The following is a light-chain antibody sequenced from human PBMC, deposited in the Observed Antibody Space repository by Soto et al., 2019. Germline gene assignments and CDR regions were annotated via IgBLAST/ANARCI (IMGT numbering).Light chain of an antibody. CDR2: RNN. V-gene: IGLV1-47*01. CDR1: SSNIGSNY. CDR3: AAWDDSLSAHVV. Sequence: QSVLIQPPSASGTPGQTVTISCSGSSSNIGSNYVYWHQQVPGTAPKLLIYRNNQRPSGVPDRFSGSKSGTSASLAISGLRSEDEAEYYCAAWDDSLSAHVVFGGGTKLTVL. J-gene: IGLJ2*01.